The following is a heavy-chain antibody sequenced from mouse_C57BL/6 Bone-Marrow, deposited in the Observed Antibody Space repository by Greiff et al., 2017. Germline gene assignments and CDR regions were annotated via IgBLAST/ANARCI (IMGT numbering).Heavy chain of an antibody. CDR2: ISYDGSN. Sequence: VQLKESGPGLVKPSQSLSLTCSVTGYSITSGYYWNWIRQFPGNKLEWMGYISYDGSNNYNPSLKNRISITRDTSKNQFFLQLNSVTTEDTATYYCARAGGLVYAMDDWGQGTSVTVSS. CDR1: GYSITSGYY. V-gene: IGHV3-6*01. J-gene: IGHJ4*01. CDR3: ARAGGLVYAMDD.